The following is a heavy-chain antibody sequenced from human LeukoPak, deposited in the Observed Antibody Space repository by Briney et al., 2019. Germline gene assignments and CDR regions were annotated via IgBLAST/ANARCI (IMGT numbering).Heavy chain of an antibody. D-gene: IGHD6-19*01. CDR3: GKTTTGYSSGRNPAWPVDY. CDR2: IFGRGGSA. Sequence: HSGGSLRLSCTASGFTFSSYAMYWVRQAPGKGLEWVSGIFGRGGSAHYADSVKGRFTISRDNSQNTVYLQMNSLRAEDTAVYYCGKTTTGYSSGRNPAWPVDYWGQGTLVTVSS. J-gene: IGHJ4*02. CDR1: GFTFSSYA. V-gene: IGHV3-23*01.